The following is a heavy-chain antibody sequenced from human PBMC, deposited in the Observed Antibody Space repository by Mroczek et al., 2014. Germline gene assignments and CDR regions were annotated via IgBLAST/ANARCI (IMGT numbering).Heavy chain of an antibody. V-gene: IGHV1-8*01. J-gene: IGHJ4*02. CDR2: MNPNSGNT. CDR3: ARGRIEAAGNLYYFDY. D-gene: IGHD6-13*01. Sequence: SGAEVKKPGASVKVSCKASGYTFTSYDINWVRQATGQGLEWMGWMNPNSGNTGYAQKFQGRVTMTRNTSISTAYMELSSLRSEDTAVYYCARGRIEAAGNLYYFDYWGQGTLVTVSS. CDR1: GYTFTSYD.